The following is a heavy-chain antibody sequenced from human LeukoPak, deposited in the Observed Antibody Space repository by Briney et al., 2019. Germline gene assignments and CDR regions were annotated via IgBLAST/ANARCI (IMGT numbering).Heavy chain of an antibody. CDR3: AKKSAGTLDD. Sequence: GGSLRLSCAASGFTFSSYAMSWVRQAPGKGLEWVSVISAGGRITYYADSVKGRFTISRDNSKNTVDLQMNSLGAEDAAVYYCAKKSAGTLDDWGQGTLVTVSS. CDR2: ISAGGRIT. J-gene: IGHJ4*02. D-gene: IGHD6-13*01. V-gene: IGHV3-23*01. CDR1: GFTFSSYA.